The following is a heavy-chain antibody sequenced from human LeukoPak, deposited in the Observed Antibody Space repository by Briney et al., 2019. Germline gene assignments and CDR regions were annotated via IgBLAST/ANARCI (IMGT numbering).Heavy chain of an antibody. D-gene: IGHD4-17*01. V-gene: IGHV3-74*01. J-gene: IGHJ5*02. CDR1: GFTFSSYS. CDR2: INSDGITT. Sequence: GGSLRLSCAASGFTFSSYSMNWVRQAPGKGLVWVSRINSDGITTTYADSVKGRFTISRDNAKSTLYLQMNSLRADDTAVYYCTRGVNGDSRFDPWGQGTLVTVPS. CDR3: TRGVNGDSRFDP.